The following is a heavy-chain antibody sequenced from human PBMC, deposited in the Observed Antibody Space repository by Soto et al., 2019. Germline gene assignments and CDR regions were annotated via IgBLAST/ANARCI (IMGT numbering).Heavy chain of an antibody. CDR2: ISAYNGNT. V-gene: IGHV1-18*01. CDR1: GYTFTSYF. D-gene: IGHD4-17*01. J-gene: IGHJ4*02. Sequence: QVQLVQSGAEVKKPGASVKVSCKASGYTFTSYFISWVRQAPGQGLEWMGWISAYNGNTNYAQKLQGIVTMTTDTPTITAYKELRSLTSDDTAVYYCATDDPPTHYWGQGTLVTVSS. CDR3: ATDDPPTHY.